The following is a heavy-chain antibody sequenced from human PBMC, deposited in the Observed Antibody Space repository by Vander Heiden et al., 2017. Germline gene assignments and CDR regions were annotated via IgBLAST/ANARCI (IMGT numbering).Heavy chain of an antibody. D-gene: IGHD3-10*01. CDR2: IFYSGNI. CDR3: ARLLRYGSGSYPCDY. V-gene: IGHV4-39*01. Sequence: QPQLQASGPRLVNPSEALSPTCTVSVCCISSSSYYCGWGRTPPGMGLGWIGRIFYSGNIWYSGKTHYNPSPKSRVTISVDTTKNQFSLKLSSVTVADTAVYYCARLLRYGSGSYPCDYWGQGTLVTVSS. CDR1: VCCISSSSYY. J-gene: IGHJ4*02.